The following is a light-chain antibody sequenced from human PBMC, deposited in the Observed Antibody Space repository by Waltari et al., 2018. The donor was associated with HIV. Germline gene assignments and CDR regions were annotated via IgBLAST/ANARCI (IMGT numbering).Light chain of an antibody. Sequence: EMVMTQSPATLSVSPGERATLSCRASQSVGSKLAWYQQKPGQAPRLLIYGASSRATGVSARFSGSGSGTEFTLTVSSLESEDFAVYYCQQYENWTYTFGQGTKLEIK. CDR3: QQYENWTYT. CDR1: QSVGSK. J-gene: IGKJ2*01. V-gene: IGKV3-15*01. CDR2: GAS.